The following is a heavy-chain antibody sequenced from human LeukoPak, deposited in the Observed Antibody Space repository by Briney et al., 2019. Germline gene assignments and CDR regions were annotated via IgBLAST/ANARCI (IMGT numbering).Heavy chain of an antibody. Sequence: SETLSLTCTVSGGSISSYYWSWIRQPPGKGLEWIGYIYYSGSTNYNPSLKSRVTISVDTSKNQFSLKLSSVTAADTAVYYCARESWYYDILTGFINWFDPWGQGTLVTVSS. D-gene: IGHD3-9*01. V-gene: IGHV4-59*01. J-gene: IGHJ5*02. CDR1: GGSISSYY. CDR2: IYYSGST. CDR3: ARESWYYDILTGFINWFDP.